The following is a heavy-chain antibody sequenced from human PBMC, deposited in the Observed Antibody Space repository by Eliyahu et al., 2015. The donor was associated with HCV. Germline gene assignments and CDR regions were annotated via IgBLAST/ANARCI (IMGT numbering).Heavy chain of an antibody. CDR2: IGASGGST. J-gene: IGHJ4*02. V-gene: IGHV3-23*01. Sequence: EVQLLESGGGLVQPGGSLRLSCXASGFTFGXYAMSWVRQAPGKGLEWVSTIGASGGSTYYADSVKGRFTISRDNSKNTLYLQMNSLRADDTAAYYCARQRYGSASTSYFDYWGQGTLVTVSS. CDR1: GFTFGXYA. CDR3: ARQRYGSASTSYFDY. D-gene: IGHD6-25*01.